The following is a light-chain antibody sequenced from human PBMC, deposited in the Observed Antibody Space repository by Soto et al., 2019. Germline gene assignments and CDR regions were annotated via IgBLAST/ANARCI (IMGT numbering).Light chain of an antibody. V-gene: IGKV3D-15*02. CDR3: QKYNTAPRT. J-gene: IGKJ1*01. CDR1: QSVSSN. Sequence: ELVLMQSARKRAVSAEEIAPGSCRAIQSVSSNLAWYQQKPGKVPKLLIYAASTLPSGIPDRFSGSGSGTEFNLTISSLQPEDVAPYYCQKYNTAPRTFGQGTKVDIK. CDR2: AAS.